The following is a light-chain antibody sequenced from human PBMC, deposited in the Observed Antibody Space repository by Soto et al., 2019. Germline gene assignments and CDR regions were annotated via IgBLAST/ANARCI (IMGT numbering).Light chain of an antibody. V-gene: IGKV1-5*01. CDR3: QQANSFPGIT. CDR2: DAS. J-gene: IGKJ5*01. CDR1: QSISSW. Sequence: DIQMTQSPSTLSASVGDRVTITCRASQSISSWLAWYQQKPGKAPKVLIYDASSLESGVPSRFSGSGSGTEFSLIISSLQADDSATYYCQQANSFPGITFGQGTRLEI.